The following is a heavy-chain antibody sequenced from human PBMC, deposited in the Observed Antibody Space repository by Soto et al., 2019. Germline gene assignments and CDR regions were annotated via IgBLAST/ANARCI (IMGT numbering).Heavy chain of an antibody. J-gene: IGHJ5*02. CDR1: GYTFSNYG. D-gene: IGHD2-2*01. CDR2: ISLYSDGT. V-gene: IGHV1-18*01. Sequence: ASGKVSCKTSGYTFSNYGITWVRQAPGQPLEWLGWISLYSDGTNYAQKFQGRVSMTTDTSTTTAYMELRSLRSDDTAVYYCARVVPGAEAWFGPWGQGTLVTVSS. CDR3: ARVVPGAEAWFGP.